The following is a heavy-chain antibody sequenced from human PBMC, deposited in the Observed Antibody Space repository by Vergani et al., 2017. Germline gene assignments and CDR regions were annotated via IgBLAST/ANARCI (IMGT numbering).Heavy chain of an antibody. D-gene: IGHD5-12*01. CDR1: GFSFAGYA. V-gene: IGHV3-23*01. CDR2: LSGTGATT. CDR3: AKSPLRYNDYDSSPYYHMGV. J-gene: IGHJ6*03. Sequence: EAQLLESGGGLAQPGGSLRLSCAATGFSFAGYAMTWVRQAPGKGPEWVSTLSGTGATTYYADSVKGRFTISRDNSKNTLFLQMNNLRVEDTARYYCAKSPLRYNDYDSSPYYHMGVWGNGTTVTVS.